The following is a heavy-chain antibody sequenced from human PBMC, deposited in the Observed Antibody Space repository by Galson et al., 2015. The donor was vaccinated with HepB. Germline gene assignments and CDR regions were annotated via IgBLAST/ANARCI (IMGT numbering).Heavy chain of an antibody. Sequence: QSGAEVKKPGESLKISCKGSGYIFTSFWIGWVRQMPGKGLEWMGIIFPRDSYTRDSPSFQGQVTISADQSISTAYLQWSSLRASDTAMYYCARPRKAYSSSPGAFDIWGQGTMVTVSS. CDR3: ARPRKAYSSSPGAFDI. J-gene: IGHJ3*02. CDR1: GYIFTSFW. V-gene: IGHV5-51*01. CDR2: IFPRDSYT. D-gene: IGHD6-6*01.